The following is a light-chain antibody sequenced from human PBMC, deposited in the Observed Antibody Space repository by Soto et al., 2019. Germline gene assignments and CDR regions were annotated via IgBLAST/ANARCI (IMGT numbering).Light chain of an antibody. CDR2: AAS. J-gene: IGKJ4*01. V-gene: IGKV1-39*01. CDR3: QQSYGTPLT. CDR1: QSISNY. Sequence: DMEMTQSPSSLSASVGDRVTITCRASQSISNYLNWYQHKPGKVPKLLIYAASSLQSRVLTRFSCSGSATYFTLTINSLQPEDFATYYFQQSYGTPLTFGGGTMIEIE.